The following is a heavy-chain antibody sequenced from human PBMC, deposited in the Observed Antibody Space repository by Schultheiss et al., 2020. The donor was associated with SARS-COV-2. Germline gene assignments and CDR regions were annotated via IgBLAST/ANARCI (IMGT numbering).Heavy chain of an antibody. CDR1: GFTFSSYS. CDR2: INYNGATL. Sequence: GGSLRLSCAASGFTFSSYSMNWVRQVPGKGLEWLSYINYNGATLYYADSVKGRFIMSRDNAKSSLYLQMNSLRVEDTAIYYCARRSTFTYYGLDVWGQGTPVTVSS. V-gene: IGHV3-48*04. J-gene: IGHJ6*02. CDR3: ARRSTFTYYGLDV. D-gene: IGHD2/OR15-2a*01.